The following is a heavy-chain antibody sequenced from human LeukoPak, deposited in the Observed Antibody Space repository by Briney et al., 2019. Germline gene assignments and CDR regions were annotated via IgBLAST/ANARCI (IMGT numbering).Heavy chain of an antibody. V-gene: IGHV3-33*01. D-gene: IGHD1-26*01. CDR1: GFTFSSYG. Sequence: GGSLRLSCAASGFTFSSYGMHWVRQAPGKGLEWVAVIWYDGNNKYYADSVKGRFTISRDNAKNSLYLQMNSLRAEDTAVYYCARAGSGSYSAFDIWGQGTMVTVSS. CDR2: IWYDGNNK. CDR3: ARAGSGSYSAFDI. J-gene: IGHJ3*02.